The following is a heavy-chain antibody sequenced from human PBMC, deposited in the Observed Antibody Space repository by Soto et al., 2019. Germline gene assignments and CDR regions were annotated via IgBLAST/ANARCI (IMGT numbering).Heavy chain of an antibody. CDR3: AREMTTHNNWFDP. CDR2: IYYSGST. V-gene: IGHV4-30-4*01. CDR1: GGSISSGDYY. Sequence: QVQLQESGPGLVKPSQTLSLTCTVSGGSISSGDYYWSWIRQPPGEGLEWIGYIYYSGSTYYNPSLKSRVTISVDTSKNQFSLKLSSVTAADTAVYYCAREMTTHNNWFDPWGQGTLVTVSS. D-gene: IGHD4-17*01. J-gene: IGHJ5*02.